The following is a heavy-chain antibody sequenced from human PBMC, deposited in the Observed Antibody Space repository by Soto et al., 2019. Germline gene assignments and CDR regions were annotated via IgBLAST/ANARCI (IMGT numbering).Heavy chain of an antibody. J-gene: IGHJ3*02. V-gene: IGHV3-13*01. CDR3: SRRIVAYGGGVAFDI. CDR2: IGTAGVS. D-gene: IGHD2-21*01. Sequence: EVQLVESGGGLVQWGGSLRLSCAASGFTFKNYDMHWVRQATGKNLEWVSAIGTAGVSYYSDSVKDRFTISRENANNSLLLQINGRRVKDTALYSCSRRIVAYGGGVAFDIWGQFTMV. CDR1: GFTFKNYD.